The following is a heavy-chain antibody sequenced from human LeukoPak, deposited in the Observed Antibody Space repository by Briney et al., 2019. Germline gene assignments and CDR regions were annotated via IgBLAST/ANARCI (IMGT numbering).Heavy chain of an antibody. CDR3: ASGILGYDSSGYYRVY. CDR1: GGTFSSYA. CDR2: IIPILDTA. Sequence: SVKVSCKASGGTFSSYAISLVRQAPGQGLEWMGGIIPILDTANYAQKFQGRVTITTNESTSTAYMELSSLRSEDTAVYYCASGILGYDSSGYYRVYWGQGTLVTVSS. D-gene: IGHD3-22*01. V-gene: IGHV1-69*05. J-gene: IGHJ4*02.